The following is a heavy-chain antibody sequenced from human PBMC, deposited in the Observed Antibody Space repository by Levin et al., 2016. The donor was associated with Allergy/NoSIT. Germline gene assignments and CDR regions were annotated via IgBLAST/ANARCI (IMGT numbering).Heavy chain of an antibody. V-gene: IGHV3-7*03. CDR1: GFTFSDYW. CDR2: KPRWKSE. J-gene: IGHJ4*02. CDR3: ARYSRSAEGY. D-gene: IGHD3-3*01. Sequence: GGSLRLSCAASGFTFSDYWDELGPPGSREGAGMGGQHKPRWKSEKYVDSMKGRFTISRDNVKNSVFLQMYSLTSEDTAVYFCARYSRSAEGYWGQGTLVSVSS.